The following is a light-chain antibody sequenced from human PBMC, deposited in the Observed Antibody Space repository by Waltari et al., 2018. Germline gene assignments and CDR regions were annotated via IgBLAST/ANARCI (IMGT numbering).Light chain of an antibody. CDR2: KVY. CDR3: MQGTHWPWT. CDR1: QSLVHSDGNTY. V-gene: IGKV2-30*02. Sequence: DVVMTQSPLSLPVTLGQPASISCRSSQSLVHSDGNTYLNWFHQRPGQSPRRLIYKVYNRDSGLPDRFSGSGSGTDFTLRISRVEAEDVGVYYCMQGTHWPWTFGQGTKVEIK. J-gene: IGKJ1*01.